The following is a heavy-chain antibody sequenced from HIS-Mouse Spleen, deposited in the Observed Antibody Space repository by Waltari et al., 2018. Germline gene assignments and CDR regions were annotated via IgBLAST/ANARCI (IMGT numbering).Heavy chain of an antibody. V-gene: IGHV3-66*01. CDR2: IYSGGST. J-gene: IGHJ4*02. CDR1: GFTVSSNY. D-gene: IGHD6-13*01. Sequence: EVQLVESGGGLVQPGGSLRLSCAASGFTVSSNYMSWVRQAPGEGVGVVSVIYSGGSTYYADSVKGRFTISRDNSKSTLYLQMNSLRAEDTAVYYCARDIKAAACWGQGTLVTVSS. CDR3: ARDIKAAAC.